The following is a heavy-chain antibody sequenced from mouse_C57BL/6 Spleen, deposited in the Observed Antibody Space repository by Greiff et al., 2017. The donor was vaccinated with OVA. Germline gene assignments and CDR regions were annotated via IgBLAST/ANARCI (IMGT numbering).Heavy chain of an antibody. J-gene: IGHJ2*01. V-gene: IGHV1-62-2*01. CDR3: ARHEEGSGIYYGSSLDY. Sequence: QVQLQQSGAELVKPGASVKLSCKASGYTFTEYTIHWVKQRSGQGLEWIGWFYPGSGSIKYNEKFKDKATLTADKSSSTVYMELSRLTSEDSAVYFCARHEEGSGIYYGSSLDYWGQGTTLTVSS. CDR1: GYTFTEYT. D-gene: IGHD1-1*01. CDR2: FYPGSGSI.